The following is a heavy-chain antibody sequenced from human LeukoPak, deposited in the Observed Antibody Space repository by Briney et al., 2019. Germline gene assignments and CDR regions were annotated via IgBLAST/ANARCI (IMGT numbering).Heavy chain of an antibody. CDR3: AKEGGRYCSGGSCYYSDY. D-gene: IGHD2-15*01. Sequence: PGRSLRLSCAASGFTFSSYGMHWVRQAPGKGLEWVAVISYDGSNKYYADSVKGRFTISRDNSKNTLYLQMNSLRAEDTAVYYCAKEGGRYCSGGSCYYSDYWGQGTLVTVSS. V-gene: IGHV3-30*18. CDR2: ISYDGSNK. CDR1: GFTFSSYG. J-gene: IGHJ4*02.